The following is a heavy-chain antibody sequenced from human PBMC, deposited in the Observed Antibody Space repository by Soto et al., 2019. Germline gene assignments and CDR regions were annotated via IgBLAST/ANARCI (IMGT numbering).Heavy chain of an antibody. V-gene: IGHV3-48*02. D-gene: IGHD3-3*02. J-gene: IGHJ6*02. CDR1: GFTFSTYA. CDR3: ARDRSPRIFGVVIIPGGHYGMDV. Sequence: GGSLRLSCAASGFTFSTYAMNWVRQAPGKGLEWVSYISSSSSTIYYADSVKGRFTISRDNAKNSLYLQMNSLRDEDTAVYYCARDRSPRIFGVVIIPGGHYGMDVWGQGTTVTVSS. CDR2: ISSSSSTI.